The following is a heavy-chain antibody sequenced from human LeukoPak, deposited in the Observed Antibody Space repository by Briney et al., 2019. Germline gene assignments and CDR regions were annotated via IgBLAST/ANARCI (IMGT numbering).Heavy chain of an antibody. J-gene: IGHJ4*02. D-gene: IGHD3-22*01. CDR2: FDPEDGET. V-gene: IGHV1-24*01. CDR1: GYTLTELS. CDR3: ATLPYYYDSSAYPGNNY. Sequence: ASVKVSCKVSGYTLTELSMHWVRQAPGKGLEWMGGFDPEDGETIYAQKFQGRVTMTEDTSTDTAYMELSSLRSEDTAVYYCATLPYYYDSSAYPGNNYWGQGTLVTVSS.